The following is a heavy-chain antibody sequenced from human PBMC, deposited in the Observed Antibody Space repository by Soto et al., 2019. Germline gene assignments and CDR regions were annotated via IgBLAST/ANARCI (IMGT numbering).Heavy chain of an antibody. J-gene: IGHJ5*02. CDR1: GFSLTTSGVG. V-gene: IGHV2-5*02. CDR3: AHRTTTVTWWFDP. CDR2: IYWDDDK. Sequence: QITLKESGPTLVKPTQTLTLTCTFSGFSLTTSGVGVGWIRQPPGKALEWLALIYWDDDKRCSLSLKSRLTITKDTSKHQVVLTTTNMDPADTATYFCAHRTTTVTWWFDPWGQGTLVTVST. D-gene: IGHD4-17*01.